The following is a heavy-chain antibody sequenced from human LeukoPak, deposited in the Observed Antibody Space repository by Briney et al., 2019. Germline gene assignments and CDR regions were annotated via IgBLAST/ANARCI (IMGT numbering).Heavy chain of an antibody. D-gene: IGHD3-10*01. V-gene: IGHV3-66*04. J-gene: IGHJ4*02. CDR3: ARLPSGDY. CDR1: SFTVSSSY. Sequence: GGSLRLSCAASSFTVSSSYMTWVRQAPGKGVEWVSIIYSGGSTYSADSVKGRFTISRDISKNPLYLQMNSLRAEDTAVYYCARLPSGDYWGQGTLVTVSS. CDR2: IYSGGST.